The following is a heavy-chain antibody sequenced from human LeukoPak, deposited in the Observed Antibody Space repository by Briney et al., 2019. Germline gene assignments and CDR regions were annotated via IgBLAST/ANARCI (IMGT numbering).Heavy chain of an antibody. J-gene: IGHJ3*02. Sequence: GGSLRLSCAASGFTFSNYAMSWVRQAPGKGLEWVSAISANGGGTYYADSVKGRFTISRDNSKNTLYLQMNSLRAEDTAVYYCAKDRYDSSGYYLSRDAFDIWGQGTMVTVSS. CDR2: ISANGGGT. CDR3: AKDRYDSSGYYLSRDAFDI. D-gene: IGHD3-22*01. CDR1: GFTFSNYA. V-gene: IGHV3-23*01.